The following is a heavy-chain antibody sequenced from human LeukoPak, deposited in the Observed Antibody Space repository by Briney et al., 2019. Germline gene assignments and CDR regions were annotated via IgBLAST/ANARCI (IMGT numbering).Heavy chain of an antibody. CDR1: GYTFTGYY. Sequence: GASVKVSCKASGYTFTGYYMHWVRQAPGQGLEWMGWINPNSGGTNYAQKFQGRVTMTRDTSISTAYMELSRLRSDDTAVYYCARDMGTSDDFWSGYYGYWGQGTLVTVSS. J-gene: IGHJ4*02. CDR3: ARDMGTSDDFWSGYYGY. D-gene: IGHD3-3*01. CDR2: INPNSGGT. V-gene: IGHV1-2*02.